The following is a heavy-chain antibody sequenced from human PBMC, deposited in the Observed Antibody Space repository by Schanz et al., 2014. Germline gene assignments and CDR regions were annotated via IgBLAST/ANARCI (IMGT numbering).Heavy chain of an antibody. V-gene: IGHV3-23*04. CDR3: AKTPREYCNYDNCPNWFDS. Sequence: EVQLVESGGGLVEPGGSLRLSCAASGFSFSSYAMGWVRQARGKGLEWVSAMNESHSTIYYADSVKGRFTISRDNSKNTVYLQMNSLRPGDTAVYYCAKTPREYCNYDNCPNWFDSWGQGTLVTVSS. D-gene: IGHD2-15*01. CDR2: MNESHSTI. CDR1: GFSFSSYA. J-gene: IGHJ5*01.